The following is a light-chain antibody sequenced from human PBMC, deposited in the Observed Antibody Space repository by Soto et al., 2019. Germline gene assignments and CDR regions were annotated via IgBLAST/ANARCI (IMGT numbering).Light chain of an antibody. J-gene: IGKJ5*01. Sequence: DIQMTQSPSTLSASVGDRVTITCRASQTITTSLAWYQQKAGKAPKLLIYKASSLESGVPSRFSGSGSGTEFTLTINSLEPEDFAVYYCQQRNVWPPITFGQGTRLEIK. CDR3: QQRNVWPPIT. V-gene: IGKV1-5*03. CDR1: QTITTS. CDR2: KAS.